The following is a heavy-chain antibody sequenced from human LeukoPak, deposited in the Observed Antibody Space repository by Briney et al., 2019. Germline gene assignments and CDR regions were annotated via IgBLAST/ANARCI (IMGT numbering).Heavy chain of an antibody. J-gene: IGHJ4*02. CDR1: GFTFSSYS. CDR3: ARAAGEMATIRY. D-gene: IGHD5-24*01. CDR2: ISSSSSYI. Sequence: GGSLSLSCAASGFTFSSYSMNWVRQAPGKGLEWVSSISSSSSYIYYADSVKGRFTISRDNAKNSLYLQMNSLRAEDTAVYYCARAAGEMATIRYWGQGTLVTVSS. V-gene: IGHV3-21*01.